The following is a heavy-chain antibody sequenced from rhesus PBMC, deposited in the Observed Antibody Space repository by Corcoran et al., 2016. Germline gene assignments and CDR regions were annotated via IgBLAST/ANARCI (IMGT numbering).Heavy chain of an antibody. CDR1: GYSISSGYG. J-gene: IGHJ4*01. V-gene: IGHV4-127*01. CDR3: AGELGARGYSYVKLDY. CDR2: IGGSSGST. Sequence: QVQLQESGPGLVKPSETLSLTCAVSGYSISSGYGWSWIRQPPGKGLEWIGYIGGSSGSTNYNPTLKSRVTISKDTAKNQFSLKLSSVTAAGTAVYYCAGELGARGYSYVKLDYWGQGVLVTVSS. D-gene: IGHD5-24*01.